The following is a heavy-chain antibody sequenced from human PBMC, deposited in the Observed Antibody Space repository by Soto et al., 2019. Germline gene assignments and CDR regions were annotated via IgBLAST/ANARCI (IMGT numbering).Heavy chain of an antibody. CDR1: GFTFSSYA. Sequence: QVQLVESGGGVVQPGRSLRLSCAASGFTFSSYAMHGVRQAPGKGLEWVAVISYAGSNKYYADSVKGRFTISRDNSKNTLYLQMNSLRAEDTAVYYCARAPAGSGLVTHWGQGTLVTVSS. CDR2: ISYAGSNK. V-gene: IGHV3-30-3*01. CDR3: ARAPAGSGLVTH. J-gene: IGHJ4*02. D-gene: IGHD3-10*01.